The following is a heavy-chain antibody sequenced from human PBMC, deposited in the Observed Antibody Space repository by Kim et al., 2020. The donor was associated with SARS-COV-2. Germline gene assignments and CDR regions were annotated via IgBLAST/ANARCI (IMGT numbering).Heavy chain of an antibody. D-gene: IGHD3-10*01. Sequence: NPSLKSRVTISVDTSKNQFSLKLSSVTAADTAVYYCARAYYGSGSYYVDYWGQGTLVTVSS. V-gene: IGHV4-59*01. CDR3: ARAYYGSGSYYVDY. J-gene: IGHJ4*02.